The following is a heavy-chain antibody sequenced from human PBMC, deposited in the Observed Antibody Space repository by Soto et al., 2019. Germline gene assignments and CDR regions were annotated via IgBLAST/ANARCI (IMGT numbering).Heavy chain of an antibody. V-gene: IGHV4-34*01. CDR3: ARVERGTATTVVDAFDI. J-gene: IGHJ3*02. CDR1: GGFVSSGSYY. D-gene: IGHD1-1*01. CDR2: MSHSGGT. Sequence: QVQLQQWGAGLLKPSETLSLTCAVYGGFVSSGSYYWSWIRQPPGKGLEWIGEMSHSGGTHFNPSLKSRVTISVDTSKNQFSRTMSSVTAADTALYYCARVERGTATTVVDAFDIWGPGTMVTVSS.